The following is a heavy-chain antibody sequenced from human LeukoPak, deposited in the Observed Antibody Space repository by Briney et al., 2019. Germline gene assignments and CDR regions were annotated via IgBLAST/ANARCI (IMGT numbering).Heavy chain of an antibody. CDR3: TRKWYFDL. CDR2: IRSKAYGGTT. J-gene: IGHJ2*01. CDR1: GFTFGDDA. V-gene: IGHV3-49*04. Sequence: GGSLRLSCTASGFTFGDDAMSWVRQAPGKGLEWVGFIRSKAYGGTTEYAASVKGRFTISRDDSKSIAYLQMNSLKAEDTAVYYCTRKWYFDLWGRGTLVTVSS.